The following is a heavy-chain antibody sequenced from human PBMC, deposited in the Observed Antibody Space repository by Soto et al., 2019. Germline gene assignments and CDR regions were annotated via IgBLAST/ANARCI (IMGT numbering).Heavy chain of an antibody. V-gene: IGHV1-69*14. CDR2: IIPILPTA. CDR3: EIRTSVFGVVAMGGLDG. Sequence: QVQLVQSGAELKKPGSSVTVSCQASGGTFSSYSVNWVRQAPGQGLEWMGGIIPILPTADHAQRFQGRVTTTADKSTNSAYRELSTLRSYDTAVYYCEIRTSVFGVVAMGGLDGWGQGTTVTVSS. CDR1: GGTFSSYS. D-gene: IGHD3-3*01. J-gene: IGHJ6*01.